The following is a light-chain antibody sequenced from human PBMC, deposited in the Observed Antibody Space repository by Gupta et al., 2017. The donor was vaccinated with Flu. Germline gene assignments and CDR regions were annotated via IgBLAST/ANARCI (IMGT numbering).Light chain of an antibody. CDR3: LHDYNYPLT. V-gene: IGKV1-6*01. CDR1: QDIRNT. Sequence: SSLSASVGDRVTITCRASQDIRNTLGWYQQKPGKAPKLLMYNVSTLQSGVPSRFSGSGSGTDFTLTISSLQPEDLATYYCLHDYNYPLTFGGGTKVEIK. CDR2: NVS. J-gene: IGKJ4*01.